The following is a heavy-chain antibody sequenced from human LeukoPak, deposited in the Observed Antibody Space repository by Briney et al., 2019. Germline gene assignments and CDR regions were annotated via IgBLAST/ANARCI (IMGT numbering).Heavy chain of an antibody. CDR2: INPNSGGT. D-gene: IGHD3-22*01. CDR1: GYTFTGYY. Sequence: VASVKVSCKASGYTFTGYYMHWVRQAPGQGLEWMGWINPNSGGTNYAQKFQGRVTMTGDTSISTAYMELSRLRSDDTAVYYCARVPTFRNKYDSSGYTRDDYWGQGTLVTVSS. V-gene: IGHV1-2*02. CDR3: ARVPTFRNKYDSSGYTRDDY. J-gene: IGHJ4*02.